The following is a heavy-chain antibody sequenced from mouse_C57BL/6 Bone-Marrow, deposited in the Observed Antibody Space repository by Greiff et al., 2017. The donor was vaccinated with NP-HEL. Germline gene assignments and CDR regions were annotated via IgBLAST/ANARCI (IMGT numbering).Heavy chain of an antibody. Sequence: QVQLQQPGAELVMPGASVKLSCKASGYTFTSYWMHWVKQRPGQGLEWIGEIDPSDSYTNYNQKFQGKSTLTVDKSSSTAYMQLSSLTSEDSAVYYCAITTGEDYWGQGTTLTVSS. V-gene: IGHV1-69*01. CDR3: AITTGEDY. CDR1: GYTFTSYW. CDR2: IDPSDSYT. D-gene: IGHD1-1*01. J-gene: IGHJ2*01.